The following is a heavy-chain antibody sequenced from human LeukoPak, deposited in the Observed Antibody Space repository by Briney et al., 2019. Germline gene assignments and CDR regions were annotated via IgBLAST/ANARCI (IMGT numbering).Heavy chain of an antibody. CDR3: ARKAPKKGWFDP. Sequence: SETLSLSCTVPGGSNNSYYWSWIRQPPGKGLEWIGYTHPSGNTNYSPSLKSRVTISIDTSRNQFSLKLSSVTAADTAVYYCARKAPKKGWFDPWGQGTLVTVSS. V-gene: IGHV4-4*09. J-gene: IGHJ5*02. CDR1: GGSNNSYY. CDR2: THPSGNT.